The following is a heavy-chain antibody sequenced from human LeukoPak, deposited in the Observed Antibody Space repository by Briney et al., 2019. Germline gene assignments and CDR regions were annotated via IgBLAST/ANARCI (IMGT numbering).Heavy chain of an antibody. CDR1: GYSFTNYW. Sequence: GESLKISCKASGYSFTNYWIGWVRQMPGKGLEWIGIMFPADSETKYSPSFQGQVTVSADKSISTAYLQWSSLKASDTAMYYCARLHCSGGSCYPFDFWGQGTLVTVSS. CDR2: MFPADSET. V-gene: IGHV5-51*01. J-gene: IGHJ4*02. D-gene: IGHD2-15*01. CDR3: ARLHCSGGSCYPFDF.